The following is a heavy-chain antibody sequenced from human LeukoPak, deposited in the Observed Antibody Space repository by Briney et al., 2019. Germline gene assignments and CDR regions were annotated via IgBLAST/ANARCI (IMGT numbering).Heavy chain of an antibody. CDR2: MNPNSGNT. D-gene: IGHD5-12*01. J-gene: IGHJ6*03. Sequence: ASVKVSCKASGYTFTSYDINWVRQATGQGLEWMGWMNPNSGNTGYAQKFQGRVTITRNTSISTAYMELSSLRSEDTAVYYCARRGYSGYDLNYYYYYMDVWGKGTTVTVSS. CDR1: GYTFTSYD. V-gene: IGHV1-8*03. CDR3: ARRGYSGYDLNYYYYYMDV.